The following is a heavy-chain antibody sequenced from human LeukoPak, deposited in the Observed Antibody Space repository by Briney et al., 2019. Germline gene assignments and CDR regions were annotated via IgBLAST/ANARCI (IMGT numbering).Heavy chain of an antibody. V-gene: IGHV3-30-3*01. Sequence: GRSLRLSCAASGFTFSSYAMHWVRQAPGKGLEWVAVISYDGSNKYYADSVKGRFTISRDNSKNTLYLQMNSLRAEDTAVYYCARWGSYSSSSTFGYWGQGTLVTVSS. CDR1: GFTFSSYA. CDR2: ISYDGSNK. CDR3: ARWGSYSSSSTFGY. J-gene: IGHJ4*02. D-gene: IGHD6-6*01.